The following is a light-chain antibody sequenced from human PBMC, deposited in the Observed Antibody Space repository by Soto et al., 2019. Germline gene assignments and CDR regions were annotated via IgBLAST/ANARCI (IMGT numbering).Light chain of an antibody. CDR1: SSNIGSNY. V-gene: IGLV1-47*01. Sequence: QSVLTQPPSASGTPGQRVTISCSGSSSNIGSNYVYWYQQLPGTVPQLLIYRNNERPSGVPDRFSGSKSDTSASLAISGLRSEDEADYYCAAWDVSLSGVVFGGGTKLTVL. J-gene: IGLJ2*01. CDR2: RNN. CDR3: AAWDVSLSGVV.